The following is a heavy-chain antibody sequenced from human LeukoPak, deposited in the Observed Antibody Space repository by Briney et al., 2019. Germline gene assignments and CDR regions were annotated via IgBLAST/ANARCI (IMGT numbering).Heavy chain of an antibody. CDR2: INHSGST. CDR1: GGSFSGYY. CDR3: ARDVVVIASYFDY. D-gene: IGHD2-21*01. Sequence: SETLSLTCAVSGGSFSGYYWSWIRQPPGKGLEWIGEINHSGSTNYNTSLKSRVTISVDTSKNQFSLKLSSVTAADTAVYYCARDVVVIASYFDYWGQGTLVTVSS. J-gene: IGHJ4*02. V-gene: IGHV4-34*01.